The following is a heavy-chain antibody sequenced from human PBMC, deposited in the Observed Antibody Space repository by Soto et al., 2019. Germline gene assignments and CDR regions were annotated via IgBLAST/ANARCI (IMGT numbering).Heavy chain of an antibody. CDR1: GFTFSSYS. CDR3: VRSRWEWFGVVPPSDV. J-gene: IGHJ4*02. V-gene: IGHV3-48*01. Sequence: GGSLRLSCAASGFTFSSYSFNWVRQAPGQGLEWVSFISSGGYTIYHADSLEGRFSISRDDAKKSVYLQMRGLRMEDTAVYYCVRSRWEWFGVVPPSDVWGPGTMLTVYS. CDR2: ISSGGYTI. D-gene: IGHD3-3*01.